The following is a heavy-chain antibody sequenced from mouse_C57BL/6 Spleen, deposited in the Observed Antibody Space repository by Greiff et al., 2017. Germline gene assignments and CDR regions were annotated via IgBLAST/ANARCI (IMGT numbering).Heavy chain of an antibody. CDR3: ARGITTVGYAMDY. CDR2: IYPSDSET. D-gene: IGHD1-1*01. Sequence: VQLHQPGAKLVWPGSSVKLSCPASGFPFPSYWMHWVKQRPGPGLYWIGNIYPSDSETHYNQKFKDKATLTVDKSSSTAYMQLSSLTSEDSAVYYCARGITTVGYAMDYWGQGTSVTVSS. J-gene: IGHJ4*01. V-gene: IGHV1-61*01. CDR1: GFPFPSYW.